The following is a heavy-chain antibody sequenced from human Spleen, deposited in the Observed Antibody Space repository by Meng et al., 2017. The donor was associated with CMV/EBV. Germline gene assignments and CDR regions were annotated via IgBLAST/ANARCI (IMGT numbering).Heavy chain of an antibody. V-gene: IGHV1-46*01. D-gene: IGHD1-1*01. CDR3: AREHDVGNNWFDP. Sequence: ASVKVSCKASGYTFTGYFMHWVRQAPGQGLEWMGMINPSGGSTSYAQKFQGRVTMTRDTSTSTAYMELRSLRSDDTAVYYCAREHDVGNNWFDPWGQGTLVTVSS. CDR2: INPSGGST. J-gene: IGHJ5*02. CDR1: GYTFTGYF.